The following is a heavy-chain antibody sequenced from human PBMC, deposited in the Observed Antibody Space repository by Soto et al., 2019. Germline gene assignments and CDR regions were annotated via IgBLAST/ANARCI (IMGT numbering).Heavy chain of an antibody. CDR3: ARRAEVRGADYYYGIDV. J-gene: IGHJ6*02. Sequence: GESLKISCKGSGYSFTSYWIGWVRQMPGKGLEWMGIIYPGDSDTRYSPSFQGQDTISADKSISTAYLQWSSLKASDTAMYYCARRAEVRGADYYYGIDVWGQGTTVTVSS. D-gene: IGHD3-10*01. CDR2: IYPGDSDT. V-gene: IGHV5-51*01. CDR1: GYSFTSYW.